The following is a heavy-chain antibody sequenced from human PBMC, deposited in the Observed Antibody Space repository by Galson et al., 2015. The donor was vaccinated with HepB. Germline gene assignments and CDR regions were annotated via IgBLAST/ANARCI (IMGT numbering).Heavy chain of an antibody. V-gene: IGHV1-3*01. D-gene: IGHD4-17*01. CDR2: INAGNGNT. CDR3: ARDGERTTVTTTKGPRVVQPPDDY. CDR1: GYTFTSYA. J-gene: IGHJ4*02. Sequence: SVKVSCKASGYTFTSYAMHWVRQAPGQRLEWMGWINAGNGNTKYSQKFQGGVTITRDTSASTAYMELSSLRSEDTAVYYCARDGERTTVTTTKGPRVVQPPDDYWGQGTLVTVSS.